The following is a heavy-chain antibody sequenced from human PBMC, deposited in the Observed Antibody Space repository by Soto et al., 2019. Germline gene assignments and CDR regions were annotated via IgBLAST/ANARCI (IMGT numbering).Heavy chain of an antibody. J-gene: IGHJ6*02. CDR2: TIPMFGTT. CDR1: GGTFNSYA. V-gene: IGHV1-69*12. D-gene: IGHD3-22*01. CDR3: TMCGIRYHSGGYYLGIDGMAV. Sequence: QVQLVQSGAEVKKPESSVRVSCKASGGTFNSYAITWVRQAPGQGLEWMGGTIPMFGTTNYAEKFQGRVTITADASTNAAYMELGSMRSEDTASYYWTMCGIRYHSGGYYLGIDGMAVWGHGTTVIVSS.